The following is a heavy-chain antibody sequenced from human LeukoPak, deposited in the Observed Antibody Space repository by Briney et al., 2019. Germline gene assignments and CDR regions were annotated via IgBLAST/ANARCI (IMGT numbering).Heavy chain of an antibody. CDR1: GSTFSSYA. Sequence: GGSLRLSCAASGSTFSSYAMSWVHQAPGKGLEYVSTISAGGGSTFYADSMKGRSTISRDNSRSTVYLQMNSLRVEDTAVYYCARGGGLLWLGEFPNCFDTWGQGTLVTVSS. D-gene: IGHD3-10*01. CDR3: ARGGGLLWLGEFPNCFDT. CDR2: ISAGGGST. J-gene: IGHJ5*02. V-gene: IGHV3-23*01.